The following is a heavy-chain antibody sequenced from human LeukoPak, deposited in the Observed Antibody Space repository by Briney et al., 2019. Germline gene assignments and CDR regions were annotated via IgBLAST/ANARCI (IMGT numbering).Heavy chain of an antibody. V-gene: IGHV1-2*02. J-gene: IGHJ3*02. CDR2: INPNSGGT. CDR1: GYTFTGYY. Sequence: ASVKVSCKASGYTFTGYYMHWVRQAPGQGLGWMGWINPNSGGTNYAQKFQGRVTMTRDTSISTAYMELSRLRSDDTAVYYCARGKWELLRAFDIWGQGTMVTVSS. D-gene: IGHD1-26*01. CDR3: ARGKWELLRAFDI.